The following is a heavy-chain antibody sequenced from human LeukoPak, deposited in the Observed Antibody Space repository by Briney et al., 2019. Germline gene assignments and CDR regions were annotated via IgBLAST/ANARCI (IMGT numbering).Heavy chain of an antibody. Sequence: GESLQISCQGSGYSFTSYWIGWVGQMPGKGWEWRGTIYPGDSDTRYSPSFQGQVTISADKSISTAYLQWSSLKASDTAMYYCARRRVAAGTGYYFDYWGQGTLVTVSS. V-gene: IGHV5-51*01. J-gene: IGHJ4*02. CDR1: GYSFTSYW. D-gene: IGHD6-13*01. CDR2: IYPGDSDT. CDR3: ARRRVAAGTGYYFDY.